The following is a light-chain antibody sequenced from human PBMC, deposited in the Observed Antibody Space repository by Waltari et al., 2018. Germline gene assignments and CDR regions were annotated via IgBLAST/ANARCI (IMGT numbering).Light chain of an antibody. V-gene: IGKV1-5*03. CDR1: QSIGRW. CDR2: KAS. Sequence: DIQMTQSPSTLSASVGDRVTITCRASQSIGRWLAWYQQKPGKAPERLIYKASTLESGVPSRFSGSASGTEFTLTISSLQADDFATYYCQEYHISSTFGQGTKLEIQ. J-gene: IGKJ2*01. CDR3: QEYHISST.